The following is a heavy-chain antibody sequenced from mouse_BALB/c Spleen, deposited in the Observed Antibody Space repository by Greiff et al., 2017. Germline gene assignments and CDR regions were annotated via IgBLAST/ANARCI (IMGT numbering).Heavy chain of an antibody. CDR3: AYGSSPFAY. D-gene: IGHD1-1*01. V-gene: IGHV5-4*02. J-gene: IGHJ3*01. CDR2: ISDGGSYT. Sequence: EVQVVESGGGLVKPGGSLKLSCAASGFTFSDYYMYWVRQTPEKRLEWVATISDGGSYTYYPDSVKGRFTISRDNAKNNLYLQMSSLKSEDTAMYYCAYGSSPFAYWGQGTLVTVSA. CDR1: GFTFSDYY.